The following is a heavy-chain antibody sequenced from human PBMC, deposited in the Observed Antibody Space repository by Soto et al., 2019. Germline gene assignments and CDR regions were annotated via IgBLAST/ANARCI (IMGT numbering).Heavy chain of an antibody. D-gene: IGHD6-19*01. V-gene: IGHV3-23*01. J-gene: IGHJ6*02. CDR1: GFTFSSYA. Sequence: AGGALRLSCAGSGFTFSSYALSWVRQAPGKGLEWVSAISGSGGGTYYADSVKGRFTISRDNSKNTLYLQMNSLRAEDTAVYYCAKVSRGEQWLVYYYGMDVWGQGTTVTVSS. CDR3: AKVSRGEQWLVYYYGMDV. CDR2: ISGSGGGT.